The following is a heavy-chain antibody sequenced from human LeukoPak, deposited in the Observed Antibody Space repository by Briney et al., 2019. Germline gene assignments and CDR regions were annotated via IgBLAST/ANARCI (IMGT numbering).Heavy chain of an antibody. CDR1: GFTFSDYY. J-gene: IGHJ6*02. CDR2: ISSSSSYT. Sequence: GGSLRLSCAASGFTFSDYYMSWIRQAPGKGLEWVSYISSSSSYTNYADSVKGRFTISRDNAKNSLYLQMNSLRAEDTAAYYCATTPYYYYYGMDVWGQGTTVTVSS. CDR3: ATTPYYYYYGMDV. V-gene: IGHV3-11*06.